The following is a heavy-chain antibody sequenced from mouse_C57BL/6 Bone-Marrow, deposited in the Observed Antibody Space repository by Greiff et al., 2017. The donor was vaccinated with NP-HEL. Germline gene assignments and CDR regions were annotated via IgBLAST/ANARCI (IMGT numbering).Heavy chain of an antibody. V-gene: IGHV1-4*01. D-gene: IGHD2-4*01. CDR3: ARLSYDYFYYAMDY. CDR1: GYTFTSYT. Sequence: QVQLQQSGAELARPGASVKMSCKASGYTFTSYTMHWVKQRPGQGLEWIGYINPSSGYTKYNQKFKDKATLTADKSSSTAYMQLSSLTSEDSAVYYCARLSYDYFYYAMDYWSQGTSVTVSS. J-gene: IGHJ4*01. CDR2: INPSSGYT.